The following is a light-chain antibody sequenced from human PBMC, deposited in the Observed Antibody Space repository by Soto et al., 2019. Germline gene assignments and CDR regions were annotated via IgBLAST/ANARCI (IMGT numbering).Light chain of an antibody. CDR3: QSYDSSLSGSG. V-gene: IGLV1-40*01. CDR1: SSNIVAGYD. Sequence: QSVLTHPPSVSGAPGQRVTISCTGSSSNIVAGYDVHWYQQLPGTAPKLLIYGNSNRPSGVPDRFSGSKSGTSASLAITGLQAEDEADYYCQSYDSSLSGSGFGTGTKLTVL. J-gene: IGLJ1*01. CDR2: GNS.